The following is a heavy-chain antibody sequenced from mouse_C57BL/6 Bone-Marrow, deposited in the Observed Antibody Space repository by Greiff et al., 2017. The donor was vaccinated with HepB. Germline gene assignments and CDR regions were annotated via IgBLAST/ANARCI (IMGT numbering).Heavy chain of an antibody. CDR2: IHPNSGST. CDR1: GYTFTSYW. J-gene: IGHJ1*03. D-gene: IGHD1-1*01. Sequence: QVQLQQPGAELVKPGASVKLSCKASGYTFTSYWMHWVKQRPGQGLEWIGMIHPNSGSTNYNEKFKSKATLTVDKSSSTAYMQLSSLTSEDSAVYYGARGDYGSSYWYFDVWGTGTTVTVSS. CDR3: ARGDYGSSYWYFDV. V-gene: IGHV1-64*01.